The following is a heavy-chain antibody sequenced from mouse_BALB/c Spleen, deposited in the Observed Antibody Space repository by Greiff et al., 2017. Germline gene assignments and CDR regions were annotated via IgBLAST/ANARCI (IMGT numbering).Heavy chain of an antibody. CDR3: ARLITTVGAPYYAMDY. D-gene: IGHD1-1*01. J-gene: IGHJ4*01. CDR1: GYAFSSYW. V-gene: IGHV1-80*01. Sequence: QVQLKQSGAELVRPGSSVKISCKASGYAFSSYWMNWVKQRPGQGLEWIGQIYPGDGDTNYNGKFTGKATLTADKSSSTAYMQLSSLTSEDSAVYFCARLITTVGAPYYAMDYWGQGTSVTVSS. CDR2: IYPGDGDT.